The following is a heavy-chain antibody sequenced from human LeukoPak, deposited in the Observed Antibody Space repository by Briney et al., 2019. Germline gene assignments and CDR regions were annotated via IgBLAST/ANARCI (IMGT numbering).Heavy chain of an antibody. CDR3: ARDVIVGDTYFDY. V-gene: IGHV3-30-3*01. J-gene: IGHJ4*02. CDR2: ISSDGSNK. CDR1: GFTFSSYA. D-gene: IGHD1-26*01. Sequence: GGSLRLSCAASGFTFSSYAMSWVRQAPGKGLEWVAVISSDGSNKYYADSVKGRFTISRDNSKNTLYLQMNSLRAEDTAVYYCARDVIVGDTYFDYWGQGTLVTVSS.